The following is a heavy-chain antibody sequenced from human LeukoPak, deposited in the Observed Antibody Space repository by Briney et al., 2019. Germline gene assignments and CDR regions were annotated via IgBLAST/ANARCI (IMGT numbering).Heavy chain of an antibody. CDR1: GYTFRSHA. J-gene: IGHJ4*02. Sequence: ASVKVSCKACGYTFRSHAISWVRQAPGQGLEWMGWISCYDGTTKYAQKFQGRVTLTTDTSTRTAYMELRNLRSDDTAVYYCARDPSNSVGNRVHFDFWGQGTLVTVS. D-gene: IGHD5/OR15-5a*01. V-gene: IGHV1-18*01. CDR3: ARDPSNSVGNRVHFDF. CDR2: ISCYDGTT.